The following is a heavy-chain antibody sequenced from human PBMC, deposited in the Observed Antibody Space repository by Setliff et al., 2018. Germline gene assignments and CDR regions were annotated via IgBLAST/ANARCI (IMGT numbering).Heavy chain of an antibody. Sequence: SVKVSCKASGYSFTPFGISWVRQAPGQGLEWMGTIIPIFDTANYAQKFQGRVTITADESTSTAYMEMSRLTSEDTAVYYCARMSGFQYIDVWDKGTTVTVS. V-gene: IGHV1-69*13. J-gene: IGHJ6*03. CDR3: ARMSGFQYIDV. D-gene: IGHD3-3*01. CDR1: GYSFTPFG. CDR2: IIPIFDTA.